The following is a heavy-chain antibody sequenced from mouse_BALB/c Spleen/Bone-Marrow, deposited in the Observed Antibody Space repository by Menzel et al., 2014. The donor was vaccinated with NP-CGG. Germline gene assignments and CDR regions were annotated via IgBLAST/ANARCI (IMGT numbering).Heavy chain of an antibody. CDR1: GYTFTSYY. J-gene: IGHJ2*01. CDR2: IYPGDGST. CDR3: ARGELPYFFDY. V-gene: IGHV1S56*01. Sequence: VKLVESGPELVKPGASVKMSCKASGYTFTSYYIHWVKQRPGQGLEWIGWIYPGDGSTKYNEKFKGKTTLTADKSSSTAYMVLSSLTSEDSAIYFCARGELPYFFDYWGQGTTLTVSS.